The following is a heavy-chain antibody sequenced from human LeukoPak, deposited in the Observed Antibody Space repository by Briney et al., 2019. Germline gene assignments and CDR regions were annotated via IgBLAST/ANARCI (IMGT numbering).Heavy chain of an antibody. J-gene: IGHJ4*02. V-gene: IGHV3-74*01. CDR3: ARVGQAGYVGYPLDY. Sequence: SGGSLRLSCAASGFTFISYWMHWVRQAPGKGLMWVSRINSDGSSTSYADSVKGRFTISRDNAKNTLYLQMNSLRAEDTAVFYCARVGQAGYVGYPLDYRGQGTLVTVSS. CDR2: INSDGSST. CDR1: GFTFISYW. D-gene: IGHD5-12*01.